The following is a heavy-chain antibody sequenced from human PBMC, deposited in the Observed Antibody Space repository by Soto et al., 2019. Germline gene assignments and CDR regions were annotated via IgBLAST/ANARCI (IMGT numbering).Heavy chain of an antibody. J-gene: IGHJ6*02. V-gene: IGHV4-59*08. CDR1: GGSLSSLSNHY. CDR3: ATQGFGVLHGLVDV. D-gene: IGHD3-10*01. CDR2: MSYSGYT. Sequence: SENLSLTCSGSGGSLSSLSNHYCSWIRLPPGKGLEWIGYMSYSGYTSYNPSLKSRVIISVDTSKNQFSLNLTSVTAADTAVYYCATQGFGVLHGLVDVWGQGPTVTVSS.